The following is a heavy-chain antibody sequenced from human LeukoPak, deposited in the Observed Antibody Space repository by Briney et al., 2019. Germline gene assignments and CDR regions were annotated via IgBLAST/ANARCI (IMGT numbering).Heavy chain of an antibody. D-gene: IGHD4-17*01. V-gene: IGHV4-31*03. CDR1: GGSISSGGYY. Sequence: SETLSLTCTVSGGSISSGGYYWSWIRQHPGKGLEWLGYIYYSGSTYYNPSLKSRVTISVDTSKNQFSLKLSSVTAADTAVYYCARLDYGDYNNWFDPWGQGTLVTVSS. CDR3: ARLDYGDYNNWFDP. CDR2: IYYSGST. J-gene: IGHJ5*02.